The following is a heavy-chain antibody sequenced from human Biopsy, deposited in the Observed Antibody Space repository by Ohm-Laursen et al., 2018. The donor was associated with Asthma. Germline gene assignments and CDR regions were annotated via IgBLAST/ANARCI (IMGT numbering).Heavy chain of an antibody. CDR1: GYPFIGYP. CDR2: INPNSGAP. D-gene: IGHD6-13*01. Sequence: SVKVSCKASGYPFIGYPIHWMRQAPGQGLEWMGRINPNSGAPNYAQKFQGRVTMTRDTSISTAYMEVSRLRSDDTAVYYCARGQKSAGDRWFDPWGQGTLVTVSS. J-gene: IGHJ5*02. CDR3: ARGQKSAGDRWFDP. V-gene: IGHV1-2*06.